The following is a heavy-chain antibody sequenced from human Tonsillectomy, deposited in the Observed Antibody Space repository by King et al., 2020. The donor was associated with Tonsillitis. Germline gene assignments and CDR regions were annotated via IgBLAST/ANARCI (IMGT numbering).Heavy chain of an antibody. CDR2: ISSSRSTI. CDR1: GFTFSSYS. Sequence: VQLVESGGGLVQPGGSLRLSCAASGFTFSSYSMNWVRQAPGKGLEWVSYISSSRSTIYYADSVKGRFTISRDNAKNSLYLQMNSLRDEDTAVYYCARDRLIGYCGSPSCYFGVDYWGQGPLVPVS. D-gene: IGHD2-2*01. J-gene: IGHJ4*02. V-gene: IGHV3-48*02. CDR3: ARDRLIGYCGSPSCYFGVDY.